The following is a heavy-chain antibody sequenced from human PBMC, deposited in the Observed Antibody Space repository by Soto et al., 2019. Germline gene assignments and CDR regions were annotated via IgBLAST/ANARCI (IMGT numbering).Heavy chain of an antibody. V-gene: IGHV3-30-3*01. CDR3: ARDRESDYVWGSYRQPLDY. Sequence: GGSLRLSCAPAGFPFSSYALHWVRKVPGKGLEWVAVISYDGSNKYYADSVKGRFTISRDNSKNTLYLQMNSLRAEDTAVYYCARDRESDYVWGSYRQPLDYWGQGT. CDR2: ISYDGSNK. CDR1: GFPFSSYA. J-gene: IGHJ4*02. D-gene: IGHD3-16*02.